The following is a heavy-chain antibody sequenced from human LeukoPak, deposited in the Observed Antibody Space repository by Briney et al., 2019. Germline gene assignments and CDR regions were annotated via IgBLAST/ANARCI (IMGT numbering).Heavy chain of an antibody. D-gene: IGHD3-22*01. Sequence: PGGSLRLSCAASGFTFSSYGMHWVRQAPGKGLEWVAFIRYDGSNKYYADSVKGRFTISRDNAKNSLYLQMNSLRAEDTAVYYCARSYYYDSSGYYAWGQGTMVTVSS. CDR3: ARSYYYDSSGYYA. J-gene: IGHJ3*01. CDR1: GFTFSSYG. CDR2: IRYDGSNK. V-gene: IGHV3-30*02.